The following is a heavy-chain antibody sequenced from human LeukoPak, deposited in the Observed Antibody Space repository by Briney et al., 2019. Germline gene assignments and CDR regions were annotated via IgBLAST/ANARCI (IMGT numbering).Heavy chain of an antibody. CDR3: ARDFNGGRPYYYDSSGSYYFDY. J-gene: IGHJ4*02. D-gene: IGHD3-22*01. CDR2: MSSSSSYI. Sequence: GGSLRLSCAASGFTFSSYSMNWVRQAPGKGLEWVSSMSSSSSYIYYADSVKGRFTISRDNAKNSLYLQMNSLRAEDTAVYYCARDFNGGRPYYYDSSGSYYFDYWGQGTLVTVSS. CDR1: GFTFSSYS. V-gene: IGHV3-21*01.